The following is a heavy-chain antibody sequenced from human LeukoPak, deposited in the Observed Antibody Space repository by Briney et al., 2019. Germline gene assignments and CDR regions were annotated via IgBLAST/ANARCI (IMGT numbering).Heavy chain of an antibody. CDR1: GFSLSAYG. J-gene: IGHJ3*02. Sequence: GGSLRLSCAASGFSLSAYGMHWVRQAPGKGLEWVALVSYDGGNKYYADSVKGRFTISRDNSKNTLYLQMNSLRAEDTAVYYCARDRLWFGEAHAFDIWGQGTMVTVSS. CDR3: ARDRLWFGEAHAFDI. CDR2: VSYDGGNK. V-gene: IGHV3-30*03. D-gene: IGHD3-10*01.